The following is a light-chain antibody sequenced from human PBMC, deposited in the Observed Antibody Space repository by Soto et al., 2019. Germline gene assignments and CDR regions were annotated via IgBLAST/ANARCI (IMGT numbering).Light chain of an antibody. J-gene: IGLJ2*01. V-gene: IGLV2-11*01. CDR1: SSDVGGYDY. CDR2: DVN. Sequence: QSALTQPRSVSGSPGQSVTISCTGTSSDVGGYDYFSWYQQHPGKAPKLMIYDVNKRPSGVPDRFSASKSGNTASLTISGLQAVDEAAYYCCSYAGSFDVVFGGGTKVTVL. CDR3: CSYAGSFDVV.